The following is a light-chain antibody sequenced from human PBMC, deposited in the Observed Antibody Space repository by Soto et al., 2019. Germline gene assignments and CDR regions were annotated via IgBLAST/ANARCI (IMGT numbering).Light chain of an antibody. CDR2: DVS. Sequence: HSALTQPASVSGSPGQSITISCTGTSSDVGGYNYVSWYQQHPGKAPKLMIYDVSNRPSGVSNRFSGSKSGNTASLTISGLQAGDEADYYCSSYTSSSTRVFGGGTKLTVL. J-gene: IGLJ3*02. CDR3: SSYTSSSTRV. V-gene: IGLV2-14*01. CDR1: SSDVGGYNY.